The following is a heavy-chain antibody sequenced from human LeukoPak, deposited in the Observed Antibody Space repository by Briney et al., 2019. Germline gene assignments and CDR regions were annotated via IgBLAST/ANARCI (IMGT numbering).Heavy chain of an antibody. CDR3: ARGGSSSWYYYYYYMDV. CDR2: IYNSGST. J-gene: IGHJ6*03. V-gene: IGHV4-39*07. D-gene: IGHD6-13*01. Sequence: SETLSLTCNVSGDSINRSRHFWAWIRQSPGRGLEWIGYIYNSGSTYYNPSLKSRVTISVDTSKNQFSLKLSSVTAADTAVYYCARGGSSSWYYYYYYMDVWGKGTTVTVSS. CDR1: GDSINRSRHF.